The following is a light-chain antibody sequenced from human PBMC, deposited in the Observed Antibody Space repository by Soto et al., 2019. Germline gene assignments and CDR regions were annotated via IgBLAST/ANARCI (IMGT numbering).Light chain of an antibody. Sequence: DIAMTQSPATLSVSPGERATLTCRASQSVSSCLDWYQQNPGQAPRLLIYDASNRATGIPARFSGSGSGTDFTLTISSLEPEDFAVYYCQQRSNWPPITFGQGTRLEI. CDR2: DAS. CDR1: QSVSSC. CDR3: QQRSNWPPIT. J-gene: IGKJ5*01. V-gene: IGKV3-11*01.